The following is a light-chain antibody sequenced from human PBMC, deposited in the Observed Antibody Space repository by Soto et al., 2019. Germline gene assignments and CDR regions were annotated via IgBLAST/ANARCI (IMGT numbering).Light chain of an antibody. J-gene: IGKJ5*01. CDR1: QSVSSN. CDR3: QQRSNWPPRVT. CDR2: DAS. Sequence: EIVMTRYPATLSVSPGERATLSCRASQSVSSNLAWYQQKPGQAPRLLIYDASNRATGIPARFSGSGSGTDFTLTISSLEPEDFAVYYCQQRSNWPPRVTFGQGTRLE. V-gene: IGKV3-11*01.